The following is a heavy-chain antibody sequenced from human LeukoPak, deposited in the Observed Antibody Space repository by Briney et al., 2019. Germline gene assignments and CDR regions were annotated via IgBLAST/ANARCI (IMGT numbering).Heavy chain of an antibody. CDR2: INWNGGST. CDR3: ARVKFGGSGSYYNAHYYYYMDV. J-gene: IGHJ6*03. Sequence: PGGSLRLSCAASGFTFDDYGMSWVRQAPGKGLEWVSGINWNGGSTGYADSVKGRFTISRDNAKNSLYLQMNSLRAEDTALYYCARVKFGGSGSYYNAHYYYYMDVWGKGTTVTVSS. CDR1: GFTFDDYG. D-gene: IGHD3-10*01. V-gene: IGHV3-20*04.